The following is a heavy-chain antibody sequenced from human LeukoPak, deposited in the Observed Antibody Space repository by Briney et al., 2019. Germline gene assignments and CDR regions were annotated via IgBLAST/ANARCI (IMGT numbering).Heavy chain of an antibody. V-gene: IGHV5-51*01. CDR3: ARQWFGESHFDY. CDR2: TFAGYSYT. Sequence: GESLQISCQSSGYNFTPYWIVWVRQVPGKGLEWMGITFAGYSYTIYSPSFQGQVTISVDKSISTAYLQWSSLKASDTAMYYCARQWFGESHFDYWGQGTLVTVSS. J-gene: IGHJ4*02. CDR1: GYNFTPYW. D-gene: IGHD3-10*01.